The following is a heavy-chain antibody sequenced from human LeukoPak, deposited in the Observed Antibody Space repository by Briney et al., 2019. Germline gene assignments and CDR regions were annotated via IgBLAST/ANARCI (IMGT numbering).Heavy chain of an antibody. J-gene: IGHJ4*02. CDR3: ATYDSWSGYNIAY. CDR2: INRDGSEK. D-gene: IGHD3-3*01. CDR1: GFTLSSRW. Sequence: GGSLRLSCVVSGFTLSSRWMMWVRQAPGEGLEWMTNINRDGSEKNYVDSVKGRFTITRDNAENSLYLQMNSLKVEDSAIYYCATYDSWSGYNIAYWGQGTLVTVS. V-gene: IGHV3-7*03.